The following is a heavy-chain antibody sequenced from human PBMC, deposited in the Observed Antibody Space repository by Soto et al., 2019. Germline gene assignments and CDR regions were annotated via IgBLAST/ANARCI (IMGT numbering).Heavy chain of an antibody. V-gene: IGHV3-20*01. D-gene: IGHD1-26*01. CDR1: GFTFDDYG. CDR2: INWNGGST. CDR3: ARDKRVRSWEPYYYYYMDG. Sequence: EVQLVESGGGVVRPGGSLRLSCAASGFTFDDYGMSWVRQAPGKGLEWVSGINWNGGSTGYADTVKGTLTISSDNAINTLYLQMNSLVAEDTALYNCARDKRVRSWEPYYYYYMDGWGKGTTVTVCS. J-gene: IGHJ6*03.